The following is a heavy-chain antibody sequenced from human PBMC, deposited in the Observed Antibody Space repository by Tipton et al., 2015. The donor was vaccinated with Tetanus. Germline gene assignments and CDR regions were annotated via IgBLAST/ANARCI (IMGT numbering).Heavy chain of an antibody. CDR3: ARVNFDFSKKGPFDS. CDR2: ISTNGYTI. V-gene: IGHV3-11*01. J-gene: IGHJ4*02. Sequence: SLRLSCAASGFTFHESYMSWIRQAPGKGLEWVSYISTNGYTIHYADAVKGRFTISRDNGQNSLHLQMTSLRAEDTAVYYCARVNFDFSKKGPFDSWGQGTLVTASS. CDR1: GFTFHESY. D-gene: IGHD3-3*01.